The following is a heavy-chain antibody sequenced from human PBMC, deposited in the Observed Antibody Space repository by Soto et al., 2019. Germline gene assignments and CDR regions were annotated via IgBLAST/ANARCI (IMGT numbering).Heavy chain of an antibody. D-gene: IGHD2-15*01. CDR1: GGTFSRYT. Sequence: QVQLVQSGAEVKKPGSSVKVSCKASGGTFSRYTISWVRQAPGQGLEWMGRIIPILDIPNYAQNFQGRVTITADKSTTPAYMELSSLRADETAVYYGASHFTGVLVLGASPPGGDNYGWDVWGQGTTVTVSS. CDR3: ASHFTGVLVLGASPPGGDNYGWDV. V-gene: IGHV1-69*02. CDR2: IIPILDIP. J-gene: IGHJ6*02.